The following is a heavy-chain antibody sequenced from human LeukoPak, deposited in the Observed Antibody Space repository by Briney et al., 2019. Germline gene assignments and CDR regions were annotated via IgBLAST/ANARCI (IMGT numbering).Heavy chain of an antibody. D-gene: IGHD2-21*01. J-gene: IGHJ4*02. Sequence: GGSLRLSCVASGFTFENYWMHWVRQAPGKGPEWVANIKQDGSLEHYMESVKGRFTISRDNANSSLILQMDSLRAEDTAVYYCARWTGVIDSWGQGTLVTVSS. V-gene: IGHV3-7*01. CDR2: IKQDGSLE. CDR3: ARWTGVIDS. CDR1: GFTFENYW.